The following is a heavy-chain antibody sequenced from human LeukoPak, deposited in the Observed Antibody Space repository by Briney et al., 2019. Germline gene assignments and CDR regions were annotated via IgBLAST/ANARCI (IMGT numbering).Heavy chain of an antibody. CDR1: GVSIIRFY. D-gene: IGHD6-19*01. Sequence: SETLSLTCTTSGVSIIRFYWSWVRQPPGKGLEWIGNIYNGVPTFFNPSLKSRVTISVDTPKRQFSLQLASVTAADTAVYYCVQTTGWPGFDYWGQGILVTVSS. CDR2: IYNGVPT. J-gene: IGHJ4*02. V-gene: IGHV4-4*09. CDR3: VQTTGWPGFDY.